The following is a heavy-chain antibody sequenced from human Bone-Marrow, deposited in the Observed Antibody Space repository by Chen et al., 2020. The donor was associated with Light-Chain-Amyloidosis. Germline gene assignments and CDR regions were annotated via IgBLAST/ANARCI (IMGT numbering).Heavy chain of an antibody. Sequence: QVQLQQWGAGLLKPSETLSLTCAVYGGSFSGYYWSWIRQPPGKGLEWIGEINHSGSTNYNPSLKSRGTISVDTSKNQFSLKLSSVTAADTAVYYCARGRCGGGSCYTYYYYYGMDVWGQGTTVTVSS. J-gene: IGHJ6*02. CDR2: INHSGST. CDR1: GGSFSGYY. CDR3: ARGRCGGGSCYTYYYYYGMDV. V-gene: IGHV4-34*01. D-gene: IGHD2-15*01.